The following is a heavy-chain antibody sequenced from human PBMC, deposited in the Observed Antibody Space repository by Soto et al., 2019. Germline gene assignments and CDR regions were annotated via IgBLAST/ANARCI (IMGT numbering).Heavy chain of an antibody. D-gene: IGHD3-3*01. J-gene: IGHJ6*02. CDR3: ARDQYDFRSGSYYYAMEV. CDR2: IYYTGST. CDR1: GGCFSSDSAY. V-gene: IGHV4-61*01. Sequence: XGTLSLPCTVFGGCFSSDSAYWSWIRQTPGKGLEWIGYIYYTGSTNYNPSLKGRVTMSVDTSRDQVSLRLRSVTRADTAVYYCARDQYDFRSGSYYYAMEVWAQGTKVTVSS.